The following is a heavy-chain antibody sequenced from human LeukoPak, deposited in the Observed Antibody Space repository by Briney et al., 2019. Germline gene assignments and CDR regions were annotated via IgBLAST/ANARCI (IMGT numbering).Heavy chain of an antibody. CDR2: ISAYNGNT. CDR3: AGDGIRQWLDHLGPRSPPGVDY. Sequence: GASVKVSCKASGYTFTSYGISWVRQAPGQGLEWMGWISAYNGNTNYAQKLQGRVTMTTDTSTSTAYMELRSLRSDDTAVYYCAGDGIRQWLDHLGPRSPPGVDYWGQGTLVTVSS. J-gene: IGHJ4*02. V-gene: IGHV1-18*01. D-gene: IGHD6-19*01. CDR1: GYTFTSYG.